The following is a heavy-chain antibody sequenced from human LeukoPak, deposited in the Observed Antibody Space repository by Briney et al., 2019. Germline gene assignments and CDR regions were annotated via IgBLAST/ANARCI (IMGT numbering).Heavy chain of an antibody. CDR3: ARDQDGYYDSSGYFDY. CDR1: GFTFSSYA. D-gene: IGHD3-22*01. J-gene: IGHJ4*02. V-gene: IGHV3-30-3*01. CDR2: ISYDGSNK. Sequence: GGSPRLSCAASGFTFSSYAMHWVRQAPGKGLEWVAVISYDGSNKYYADSVKGRFTISRDNSKNTLYPQMNSLRAEDTAVYYCARDQDGYYDSSGYFDYWGQGTLVTVSS.